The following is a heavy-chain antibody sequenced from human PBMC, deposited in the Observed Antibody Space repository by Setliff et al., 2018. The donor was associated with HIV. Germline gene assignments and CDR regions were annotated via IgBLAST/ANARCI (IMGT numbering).Heavy chain of an antibody. Sequence: LSLTCTVSRDSIRNGAYYWSWIRQPPGKGLEWIGYIHYTGSTTYNPSLKSRVTISIDTSNNQISLRLSSVTAADTAMYYCVRDDYGYNGKGFDYWGPGTLVTVSS. CDR2: IHYTGST. V-gene: IGHV4-30-4*08. J-gene: IGHJ4*02. CDR3: VRDDYGYNGKGFDY. CDR1: RDSIRNGAYY. D-gene: IGHD4-17*01.